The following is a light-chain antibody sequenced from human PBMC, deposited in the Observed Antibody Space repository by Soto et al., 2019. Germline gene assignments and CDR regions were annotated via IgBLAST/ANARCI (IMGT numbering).Light chain of an antibody. V-gene: IGLV2-8*01. CDR2: EVS. Sequence: QSALTQPPSASGSPGQSVTISCTGTSSDVGGYNYVSWYQQHPGKAPKVMIYEVSKRPSGVPDRFSGSKSGNTASLTVSGLQAEDEADYYCGSYTSGSSYVFGTGTKVTVL. CDR3: GSYTSGSSYV. J-gene: IGLJ1*01. CDR1: SSDVGGYNY.